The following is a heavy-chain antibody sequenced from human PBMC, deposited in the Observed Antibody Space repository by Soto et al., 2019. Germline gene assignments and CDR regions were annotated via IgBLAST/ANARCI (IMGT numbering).Heavy chain of an antibody. Sequence: ASVKVSCKASGYSFTSYYMHWVRQAPGQGLEWMGIINPSGGSTSYAQKFQGRVTMTRDTSTSTVYMELSSLRSEDTAVYYCARDGSCSGVSCYKPHDAFDIWGQGTMVTVSS. V-gene: IGHV1-46*03. D-gene: IGHD2-15*01. J-gene: IGHJ3*02. CDR1: GYSFTSYY. CDR2: INPSGGST. CDR3: ARDGSCSGVSCYKPHDAFDI.